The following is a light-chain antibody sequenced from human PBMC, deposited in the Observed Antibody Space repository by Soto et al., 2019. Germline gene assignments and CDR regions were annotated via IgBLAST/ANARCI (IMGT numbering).Light chain of an antibody. V-gene: IGKV3-20*01. J-gene: IGKJ1*01. CDR1: QSVSSSY. Sequence: EIELTQSPGTLSLSPGERATLSRRASQSVSSSYLAWYQQKPGQAPRLLIYGASSRATGIPDRFSGSGSGTDFTLTISRLEPEDFAVYYCQQYGSSPITFSQGTKVDIK. CDR2: GAS. CDR3: QQYGSSPIT.